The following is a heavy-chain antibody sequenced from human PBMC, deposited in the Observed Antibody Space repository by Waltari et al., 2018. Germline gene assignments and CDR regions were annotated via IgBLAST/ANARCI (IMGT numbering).Heavy chain of an antibody. J-gene: IGHJ4*02. CDR1: GFTLSGSE. CDR3: ARPGRQQRPGY. V-gene: IGHV3-48*03. D-gene: IGHD6-25*01. CDR2: ISSSGNTI. Sequence: EVQLVESGGGLVQPGGSLRLSCAVSGFTLSGSEMTWVRQAPGKGLEWVSYISSSGNTIYYADSVKGRFTISRDNAKNSFYLQMNSLRAEDTAVYYCARPGRQQRPGYWGQGTLVTVSS.